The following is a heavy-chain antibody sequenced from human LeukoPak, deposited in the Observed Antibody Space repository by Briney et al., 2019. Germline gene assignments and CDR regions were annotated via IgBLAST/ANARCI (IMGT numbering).Heavy chain of an antibody. Sequence: SETLSLTCAVYGGSFSGYYWSWIRQPPGKGLEWIGEINHSGSTNYNPSLKSRVTISVDTSKNQFSLKLSSVTAADTAVYYCARGVAAAYSYYYYYMDVWGKGTTVTVSS. J-gene: IGHJ6*03. V-gene: IGHV4-34*01. CDR2: INHSGST. CDR3: ARGVAAAYSYYYYYMDV. CDR1: GGSFSGYY. D-gene: IGHD6-13*01.